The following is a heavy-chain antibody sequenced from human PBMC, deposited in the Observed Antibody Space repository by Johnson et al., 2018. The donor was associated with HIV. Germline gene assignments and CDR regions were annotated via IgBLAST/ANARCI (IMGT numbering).Heavy chain of an antibody. Sequence: VQLVESGGGLIQPGGSLRLSCAASEFTVSGGYMNWVRQAPGKGLEWVSVIYSGGSTYYTDSVKGRFTISRDNSKNTLYLQMNSLRAEDTAVYYCARGSRYTYDNDDVHLLHAFDIWGQGTMVTVSS. V-gene: IGHV3-66*03. CDR1: EFTVSGGY. J-gene: IGHJ3*02. CDR2: IYSGGST. D-gene: IGHD3-16*01. CDR3: ARGSRYTYDNDDVHLLHAFDI.